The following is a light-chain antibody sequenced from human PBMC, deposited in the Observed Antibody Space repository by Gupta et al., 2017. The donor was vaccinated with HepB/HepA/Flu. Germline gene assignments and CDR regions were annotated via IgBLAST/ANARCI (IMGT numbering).Light chain of an antibody. CDR2: LGS. CDR1: QSLTHSNGYNY. Sequence: DSVMTQSPLFLLVTPGEPASISCRSSQSLTHSNGYNYLDWYLQKPGQSPQLLIYLGSNRASGVPDRFSGSGSGTDFTLKISRVEAEDVGVYYCMQSLQTPLTFGGGTKVEIK. CDR3: MQSLQTPLT. J-gene: IGKJ4*01. V-gene: IGKV2-28*01.